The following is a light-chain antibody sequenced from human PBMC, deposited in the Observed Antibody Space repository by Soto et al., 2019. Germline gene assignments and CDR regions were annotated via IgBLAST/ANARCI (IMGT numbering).Light chain of an antibody. J-gene: IGKJ4*01. V-gene: IGKV3-11*01. CDR2: DAS. CDR3: QQCRDSPLT. Sequence: EIVLTQSPATLSLSPGERATLSCRASQSVSSYLAWYQQKPGQAPRLLISDASNRATGIPVRFSGSGSGTDFTLTVSRIEPEDFAVYYCQQCRDSPLTFVGVNKVEI. CDR1: QSVSSY.